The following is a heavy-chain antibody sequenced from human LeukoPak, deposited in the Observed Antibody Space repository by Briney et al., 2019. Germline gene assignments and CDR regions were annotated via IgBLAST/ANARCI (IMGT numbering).Heavy chain of an antibody. D-gene: IGHD3-22*01. V-gene: IGHV3-30*02. CDR1: GFTFSSYG. CDR3: AKSGYYYDSSGYFRYYYYYYMDV. Sequence: GGSLRLSCAASGFTFSSYGMHWVRQAPGKGLEWVAFIRYDGSNKYYADSVKGRFTISRDNSKNTLYLQMNSLRAEDTAVYYCAKSGYYYDSSGYFRYYYYYYMDVWGKGTTVTISS. CDR2: IRYDGSNK. J-gene: IGHJ6*03.